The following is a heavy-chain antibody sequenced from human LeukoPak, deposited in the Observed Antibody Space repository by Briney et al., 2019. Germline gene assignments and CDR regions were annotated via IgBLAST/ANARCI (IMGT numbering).Heavy chain of an antibody. CDR1: GYTFTSYD. D-gene: IGHD3-3*01. Sequence: ASVKVSCKASGYTFTSYDINWVRQATGQGLEWMGWMNPNSGNTGYAQKFQGRVTMTRNTSISTAYMELSSLRSEDPAVYYCARAPSPYYDFWSGYYYYYYYMDVGGKGTTVTVSS. J-gene: IGHJ6*03. CDR2: MNPNSGNT. V-gene: IGHV1-8*01. CDR3: ARAPSPYYDFWSGYYYYYYYMDV.